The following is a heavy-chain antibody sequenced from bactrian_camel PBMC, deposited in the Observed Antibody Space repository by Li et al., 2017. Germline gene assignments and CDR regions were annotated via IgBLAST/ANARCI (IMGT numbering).Heavy chain of an antibody. V-gene: IGHV3S40*01. D-gene: IGHD2*01. Sequence: VQLVESGGGLVQPGGSLRLSCAASGFVFRSHVMTWVRQAPGKGLEWVSRINTGGSSTYYADSAKGRFSITHDKAKKTLFLEMRSLKEDDSATYICAAEMYGGCRLEGGWGYYGQGTQVTVS. J-gene: IGHJ4*01. CDR1: GFVFRSHV. CDR2: INTGGSST.